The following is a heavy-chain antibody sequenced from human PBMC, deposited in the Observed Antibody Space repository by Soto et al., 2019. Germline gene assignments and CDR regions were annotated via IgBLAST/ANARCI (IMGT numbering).Heavy chain of an antibody. D-gene: IGHD2-21*01. V-gene: IGHV3-23*01. CDR3: ARVDRGSVARPTRLDP. CDR2: TTVGAGLT. CDR1: GFTLTAYA. Sequence: EVQLLESGGGLVQPGGSLRPSCTASGFTLTAYAINWVRRAPGKGLEWVSATTVGAGLTYYADSVKGRFSVSSDTPGNSLYLQLSSLRPEDTAIYYCARVDRGSVARPTRLDPWGQGTLVTVSS. J-gene: IGHJ5*02.